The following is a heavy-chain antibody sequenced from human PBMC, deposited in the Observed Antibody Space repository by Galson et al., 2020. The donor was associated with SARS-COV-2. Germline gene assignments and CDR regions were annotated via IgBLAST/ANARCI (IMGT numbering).Heavy chain of an antibody. J-gene: IGHJ6*02. CDR2: ISSSSSYI. Sequence: GESLKISCAASGFTFSSYSMHWVRQAPGKGLEWVSSISSSSSYIYYADSVKGRFTISRDNAKNSLYLQMNSLRAEDTAVYYCARDLRYYYDSSGYPLYGMDVWGQGTTVTVSS. D-gene: IGHD3-22*01. CDR3: ARDLRYYYDSSGYPLYGMDV. CDR1: GFTFSSYS. V-gene: IGHV3-21*01.